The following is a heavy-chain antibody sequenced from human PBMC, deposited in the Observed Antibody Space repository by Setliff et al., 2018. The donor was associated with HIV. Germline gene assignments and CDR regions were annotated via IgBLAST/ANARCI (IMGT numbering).Heavy chain of an antibody. CDR3: ARDDHSGSPKGFWPWTFDI. J-gene: IGHJ3*02. CDR1: GYTFTSYY. V-gene: IGHV7-4-1*02. CDR2: INTNTGDP. D-gene: IGHD1-26*01. Sequence: ASVKVSCKASGYTFTSYYMHWVRQAPGHGLEWMGWINTNTGDPTYAQGFTGRFVFSLDTSVNTAYLQISSLKAEDTAVYYCARDDHSGSPKGFWPWTFDIWGQGTMVTVS.